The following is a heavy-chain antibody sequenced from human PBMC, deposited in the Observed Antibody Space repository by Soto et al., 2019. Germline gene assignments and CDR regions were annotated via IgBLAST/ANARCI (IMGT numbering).Heavy chain of an antibody. CDR1: GFTFSSYG. J-gene: IGHJ6*02. D-gene: IGHD2-8*01. CDR2: ISYDGSNK. Sequence: QVQLVESGGGVVQPGRSLRLSCAASGFTFSSYGMHWVRQAPGKGLEWVAVISYDGSNKYYADSVKGRFTISRDNSKNKLYLQMNSLRAEDTAVYYCAKDMVYAIATVRPNYGMDVWGQGTTVTVSS. CDR3: AKDMVYAIATVRPNYGMDV. V-gene: IGHV3-30*18.